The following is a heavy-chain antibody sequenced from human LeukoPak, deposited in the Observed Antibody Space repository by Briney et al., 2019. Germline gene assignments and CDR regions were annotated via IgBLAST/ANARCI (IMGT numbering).Heavy chain of an antibody. CDR1: DDSITIYY. D-gene: IGHD3-10*01. CDR3: ARAEDGSGSYCSSFDP. CDR2: IDHTGST. J-gene: IGHJ5*02. Sequence: PSETLSLTCTVSDDSITIYYWTWIRQPPGKGLEWIGYIDHTGSTNYNPSLNSRVTISVDTSKNQFSLKLSSVTAADTGVYYCARAEDGSGSYCSSFDPWGQGTLVTVSS. V-gene: IGHV4-59*12.